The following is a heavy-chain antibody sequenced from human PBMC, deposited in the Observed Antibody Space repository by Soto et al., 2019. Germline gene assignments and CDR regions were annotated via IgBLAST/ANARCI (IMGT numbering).Heavy chain of an antibody. CDR1: GFTFSNAW. J-gene: IGHJ4*02. Sequence: GGSLSLSCEASGFTFSNAWMNWVRQAPGKGLEWVGRIKSKPDGGTTDYAAPVKGRFTISRDDSKNTVYVQMNGLKTEDTALYYCSTGGYYFDYWGQGTLVTVSS. V-gene: IGHV3-15*01. CDR3: STGGYYFDY. D-gene: IGHD3-10*01. CDR2: IKSKPDGGTT.